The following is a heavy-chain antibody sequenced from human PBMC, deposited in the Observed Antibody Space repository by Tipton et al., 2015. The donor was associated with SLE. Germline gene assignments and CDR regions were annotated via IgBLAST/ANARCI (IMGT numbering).Heavy chain of an antibody. CDR1: GDSLSSNNYY. CDR3: ARSRGLGSCSGDNCYDYYFGMYV. D-gene: IGHD2-15*01. V-gene: IGHV4-39*07. CDR2: IYYSGST. J-gene: IGHJ6*02. Sequence: TLSLTCSVSGDSLSSNNYYWGWIRQPPGKGLEWIGSIYYSGSTYYNPSLKSRVTISLDTSKNQFSLRLSSVTAADTAVYFCARSRGLGSCSGDNCYDYYFGMYVWGQGTTVTVSS.